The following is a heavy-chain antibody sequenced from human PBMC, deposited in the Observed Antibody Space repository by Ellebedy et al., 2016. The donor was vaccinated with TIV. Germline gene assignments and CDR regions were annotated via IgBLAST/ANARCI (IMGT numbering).Heavy chain of an antibody. CDR1: RFSFSSYA. V-gene: IGHV3-9*01. CDR2: IGWDSGGI. CDR3: VKGGGWFYYFDY. Sequence: SLKISCTASRFSFSSYAMSWVRQAPGKGLEWVSGIGWDSGGIGYGDSVKGRFTVSRDNARRSLYLQLNTVRPEDTAVYYCVKGGGWFYYFDYWGQGTLVTVSS. J-gene: IGHJ4*02. D-gene: IGHD6-19*01.